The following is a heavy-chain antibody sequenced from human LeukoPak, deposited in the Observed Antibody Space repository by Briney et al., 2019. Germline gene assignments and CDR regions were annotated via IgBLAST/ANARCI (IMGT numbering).Heavy chain of an antibody. CDR2: IGSNGGTT. V-gene: IGHV3-64*02. Sequence: PGGSLRLSCAASGFTFSSYSMNWVRQAPGKGLEYVSAIGSNGGTTYYADSVKGRFTISRDNSKNTLYLQMGSLRAEDMAVYYCARVSGSGSDGGWFDPWGQGTLVIVSS. D-gene: IGHD3-10*01. J-gene: IGHJ5*02. CDR1: GFTFSSYS. CDR3: ARVSGSGSDGGWFDP.